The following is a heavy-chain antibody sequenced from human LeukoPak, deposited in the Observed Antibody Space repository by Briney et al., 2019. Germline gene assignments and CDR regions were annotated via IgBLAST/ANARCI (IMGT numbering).Heavy chain of an antibody. J-gene: IGHJ3*02. CDR3: SKDPNGDYVGAFDM. CDR2: INSSGDGT. Sequence: PGGSLRLSCAASGFTFSSYAMTWVRHSQVRGMGWVSSINSSGDGTWYRNSVKGRFTVSRDNSKNTLFLHMDSLRADDTAVYYCSKDPNGDYVGAFDMWGPGTRVTVSS. V-gene: IGHV3-23*01. D-gene: IGHD4-17*01. CDR1: GFTFSSYA.